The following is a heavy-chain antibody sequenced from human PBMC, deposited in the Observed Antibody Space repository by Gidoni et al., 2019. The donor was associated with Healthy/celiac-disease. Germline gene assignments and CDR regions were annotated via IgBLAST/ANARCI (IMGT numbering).Heavy chain of an antibody. Sequence: QVQLQESGPGLVKPSQTLSLTCTVSGVSIRSGGYYWSWIRQHPGKGLEWIGYIYYSGSTYYNPSLKSRVTISVDTSKNQFSLKLSSVTAADTAVYYYATLDYGDYVGPFDYWGQGTLVTVSS. D-gene: IGHD4-17*01. V-gene: IGHV4-31*03. CDR1: GVSIRSGGYY. CDR2: IYYSGST. CDR3: ATLDYGDYVGPFDY. J-gene: IGHJ4*02.